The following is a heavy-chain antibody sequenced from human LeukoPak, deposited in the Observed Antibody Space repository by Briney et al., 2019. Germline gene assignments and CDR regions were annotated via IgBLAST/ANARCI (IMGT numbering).Heavy chain of an antibody. CDR3: ARDSAMATTKLDY. CDR1: GYTFTGYY. D-gene: IGHD5-24*01. J-gene: IGHJ4*02. Sequence: ASVKVSCKASGYTFTGYYMHWVRQAPGQGLEWMGWINPNSGGTNYAQKFQGRVTMTRDTSISTAYMELSSLRAEDTAVYYCARDSAMATTKLDYWGQGTLVTVSS. CDR2: INPNSGGT. V-gene: IGHV1-2*02.